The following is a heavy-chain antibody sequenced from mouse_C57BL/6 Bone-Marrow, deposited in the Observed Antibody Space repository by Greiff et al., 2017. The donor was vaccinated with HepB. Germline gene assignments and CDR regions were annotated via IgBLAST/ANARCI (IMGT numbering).Heavy chain of an antibody. J-gene: IGHJ3*01. Sequence: EVQLQQSGPELVKPGASVKISCKASGYTFTDYYMNWVKQSHGKSLEWIGDINPNNGGTSYNQKFKGKATLTVDKSSSTAYMELRSLTSEDSAVYYCARRDYGSSSWFAYWGQGTLVTVSA. CDR3: ARRDYGSSSWFAY. CDR2: INPNNGGT. D-gene: IGHD1-1*01. V-gene: IGHV1-26*01. CDR1: GYTFTDYY.